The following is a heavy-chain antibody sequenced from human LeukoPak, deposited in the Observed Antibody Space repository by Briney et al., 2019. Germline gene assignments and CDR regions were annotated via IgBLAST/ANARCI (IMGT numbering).Heavy chain of an antibody. CDR2: INSDGSST. CDR1: GFTFSSYW. D-gene: IGHD6-19*01. V-gene: IGHV3-74*01. CDR3: ARDSPDSSGWQL. Sequence: PGGSLRLSCAASGFTFSSYWMHWVRQAPGKVLVWVSRINSDGSSTSYADSVKGRFTISRDNAKNTLYLQMNSLRAEDTAVYYCARDSPDSSGWQLWGQGTLVTVSS. J-gene: IGHJ4*02.